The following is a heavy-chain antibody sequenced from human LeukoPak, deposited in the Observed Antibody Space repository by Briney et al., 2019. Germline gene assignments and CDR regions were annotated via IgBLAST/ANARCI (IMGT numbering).Heavy chain of an antibody. J-gene: IGHJ5*02. CDR3: AKESTVTPGNVNWFDT. V-gene: IGHV3-23*01. CDR2: ISGSGGNT. D-gene: IGHD4-17*01. CDR1: GFTFSIYA. Sequence: GGSLRLSCATSGFTFSIYAMTWVRQAPGKGLEWVSTISGSGGNTYYADSVKGRFTISRDNSKNTLYLQMNRLRAEDTAVYYCAKESTVTPGNVNWFDTWGQGALVTVSS.